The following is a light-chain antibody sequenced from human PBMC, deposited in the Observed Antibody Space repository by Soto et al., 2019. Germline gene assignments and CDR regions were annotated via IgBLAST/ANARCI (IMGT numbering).Light chain of an antibody. Sequence: SYELTQPPSVSVSPGQTAFITCSGDKLGDKYACWYQRKPGQSPVLLIYQDSKRPSGIPERFSGSNSGNTATLTISGTQAMDEADYYCQAWDSSTVVFGGGTKLTVL. CDR3: QAWDSSTVV. V-gene: IGLV3-1*01. CDR1: KLGDKY. J-gene: IGLJ2*01. CDR2: QDS.